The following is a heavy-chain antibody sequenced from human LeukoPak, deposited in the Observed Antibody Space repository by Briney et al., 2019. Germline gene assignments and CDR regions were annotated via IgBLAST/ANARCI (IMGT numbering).Heavy chain of an antibody. Sequence: GGSLRLSCAASGFTFTNAWMSWVRQAPGKGLEWVGRIKSNADGGIADYPAPVQGRFTISRDDSKNMLYLQMNSLNTEDTAVYYCARDHYYDSSGYYYGYWGQGTLVTVSS. J-gene: IGHJ4*02. CDR3: ARDHYYDSSGYYYGY. D-gene: IGHD3-22*01. CDR2: IKSNADGGIA. V-gene: IGHV3-15*01. CDR1: GFTFTNAW.